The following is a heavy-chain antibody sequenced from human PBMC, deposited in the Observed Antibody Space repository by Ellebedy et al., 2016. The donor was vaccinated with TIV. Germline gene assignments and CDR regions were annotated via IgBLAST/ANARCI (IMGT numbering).Heavy chain of an antibody. CDR3: ARGFSSTSWARRCLDY. J-gene: IGHJ4*02. Sequence: GGSLRLXXAASGFTFSSYGMHWVRQAPGKGLEWVAVIWYDGSNKYYADSVKGRFTISRDNAKNSLYLQMNSLRAEDTAVYYCARGFSSTSWARRCLDYWGQGTLVTVSS. V-gene: IGHV3-33*03. CDR1: GFTFSSYG. D-gene: IGHD2-2*01. CDR2: IWYDGSNK.